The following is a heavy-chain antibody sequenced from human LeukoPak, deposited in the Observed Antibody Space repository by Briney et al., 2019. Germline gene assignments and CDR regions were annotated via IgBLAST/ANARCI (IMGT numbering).Heavy chain of an antibody. Sequence: PGGSLRLSCSASGFTFSSYAMHWVRQAPGKGLEYVSAITDNGISTFYADSVKGRFTISRDNSKNTLYLQMNSLRAEDTAVYYCGVDLTGTIDYWGQGTLVTVSS. CDR1: GFTFSSYA. CDR3: GVDLTGTIDY. D-gene: IGHD1-20*01. V-gene: IGHV3-64*04. CDR2: ITDNGIST. J-gene: IGHJ4*02.